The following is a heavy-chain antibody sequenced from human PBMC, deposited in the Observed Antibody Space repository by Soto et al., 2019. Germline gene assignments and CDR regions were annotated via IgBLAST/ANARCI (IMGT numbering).Heavy chain of an antibody. CDR1: GGSISSSGYY. D-gene: IGHD5-12*01. CDR2: IYYSGST. V-gene: IGHV4-31*03. CDR3: ARAKPYSGYDSY. Sequence: QVQLQESGPGLVKPSQTLSLTCTVSGGSISSSGYYWSWIRQHPGKGLEWIGYIYYSGSTYYNPSRKSRVTISVDTSKNQFSLKLSSVTAADTAVYYCARAKPYSGYDSYWGQGTLVTVSS. J-gene: IGHJ4*02.